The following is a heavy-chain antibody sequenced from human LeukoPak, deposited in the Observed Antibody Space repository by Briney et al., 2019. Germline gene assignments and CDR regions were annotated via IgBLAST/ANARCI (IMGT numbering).Heavy chain of an antibody. D-gene: IGHD3-10*01. CDR3: ARDPGFYGSGTRGAFDI. V-gene: IGHV4-38-2*02. CDR2: IYHSGST. Sequence: SETLSLTCTVSGYSISSGYYWGWIRQPPGKGLEWIGSIYHSGSTYYNPSLKSRVTISVDTSKNQFSLKLSSVTAADTAVYYCARDPGFYGSGTRGAFDIWGQGTMVTVSS. J-gene: IGHJ3*02. CDR1: GYSISSGYY.